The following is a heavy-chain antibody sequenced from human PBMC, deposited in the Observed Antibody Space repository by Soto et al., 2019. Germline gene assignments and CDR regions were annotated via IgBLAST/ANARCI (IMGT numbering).Heavy chain of an antibody. V-gene: IGHV1-3*01. D-gene: IGHD6-19*01. CDR2: INAGNGNT. Sequence: ASVKVSCKASGYTFTSYAMHWVRQAPGQRLEWMGWINAGNGNTKYSQKFQGRVTITRDTSASTAYMELSSLRSEDTAVYYCARALAPSYSSGPLFAYWGQGTLVTVSS. CDR3: ARALAPSYSSGPLFAY. J-gene: IGHJ4*02. CDR1: GYTFTSYA.